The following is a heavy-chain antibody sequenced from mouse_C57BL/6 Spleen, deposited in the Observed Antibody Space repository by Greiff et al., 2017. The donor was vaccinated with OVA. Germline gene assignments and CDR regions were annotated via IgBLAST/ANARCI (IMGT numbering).Heavy chain of an antibody. CDR3: ARKELNWDAMDY. CDR1: GYTFTSYW. V-gene: IGHV1-69*01. CDR2: IDPSDSYT. J-gene: IGHJ4*01. D-gene: IGHD4-1*01. Sequence: QVQLQQPGAELVMPGASVKLSCKASGYTFTSYWMHWVKQRPGQGLEWIGEIDPSDSYTNYNQKFKGKSTLTVDKSSSTAYMQRSSLTSEDSAVYNCARKELNWDAMDYWGQGTSVTVSS.